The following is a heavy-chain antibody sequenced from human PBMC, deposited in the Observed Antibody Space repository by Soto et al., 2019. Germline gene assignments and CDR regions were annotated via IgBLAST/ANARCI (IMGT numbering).Heavy chain of an antibody. CDR1: GDSVSSNSPA. CDR3: ARAKGQWLVPLGAFDI. V-gene: IGHV6-1*01. Sequence: QVQLQQSGPGLVKPSQTLSLTCAISGDSVSSNSPAWNWIRQSPSRGLEWLGRTYYRSKWYNDYAVSVKSRITINPDTSKNQFSLQLNSVTPEDTAVYYCARAKGQWLVPLGAFDIWGQGTMVTVSS. D-gene: IGHD6-19*01. J-gene: IGHJ3*02. CDR2: TYYRSKWYN.